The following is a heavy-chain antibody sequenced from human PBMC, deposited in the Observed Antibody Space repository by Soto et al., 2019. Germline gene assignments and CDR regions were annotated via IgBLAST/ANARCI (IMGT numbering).Heavy chain of an antibody. CDR1: GFTISSYS. CDR2: ISSSSSYI. D-gene: IGHD2-2*01. V-gene: IGHV3-21*01. Sequence: PGGSLRLSCAASGFTISSYSMNWVRQAPGKGLEWVSPISSSSSYIYYADSVKGRFTISRDNAKNSLYLQMNSLRAEDTAVYYCARDDQLVPAAIRYYYGMDVWGQGTTVTVSS. J-gene: IGHJ6*02. CDR3: ARDDQLVPAAIRYYYGMDV.